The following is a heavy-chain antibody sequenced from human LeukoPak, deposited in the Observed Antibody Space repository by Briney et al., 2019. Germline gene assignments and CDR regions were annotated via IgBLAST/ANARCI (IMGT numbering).Heavy chain of an antibody. J-gene: IGHJ6*02. Sequence: PGGSLRLSCAASGFTFSSYAMSWVRQAPGKGLEWVSAISGSGGSTYYADSVKGRFTISRDNSKNTLYLQMNSLRAEDTAVYYCAKGMHHRDRNYYYYGMDVWGQGTTVTVSS. D-gene: IGHD1-14*01. CDR3: AKGMHHRDRNYYYYGMDV. V-gene: IGHV3-23*01. CDR2: ISGSGGST. CDR1: GFTFSSYA.